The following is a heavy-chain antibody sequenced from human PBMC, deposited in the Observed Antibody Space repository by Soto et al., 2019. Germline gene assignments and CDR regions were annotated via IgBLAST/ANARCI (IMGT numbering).Heavy chain of an antibody. J-gene: IGHJ4*02. V-gene: IGHV4-39*01. D-gene: IGHD3-3*01. CDR2: IYYSGST. Sequence: QLQLQESGPGLVKPSETLSLICTVSGGSISSSRCRWGWVRQPPGKGLEWIGTIYYSGSTHYNPSLKSRVTISVDTSKSQFSLRLNSVTAADTAVYYCATVDGLGVVTPFMDYWGQGTLVTVSS. CDR3: ATVDGLGVVTPFMDY. CDR1: GGSISSSRCR.